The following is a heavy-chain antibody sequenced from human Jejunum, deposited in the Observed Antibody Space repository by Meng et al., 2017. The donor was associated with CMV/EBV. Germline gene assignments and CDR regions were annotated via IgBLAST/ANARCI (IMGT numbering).Heavy chain of an antibody. CDR1: GFAFGTFW. Sequence: GFAFGTFWMGWVRQAPGKGLEWVANIKDDESEKYYVDSVKGRFTISRDNSKNTLYLQMNSLRAEDTAIYFCAKHLEAAVLPEAFDCWGQGTLVTVSS. CDR2: IKDDESEK. CDR3: AKHLEAAVLPEAFDC. V-gene: IGHV3-7*03. D-gene: IGHD6-13*01. J-gene: IGHJ4*02.